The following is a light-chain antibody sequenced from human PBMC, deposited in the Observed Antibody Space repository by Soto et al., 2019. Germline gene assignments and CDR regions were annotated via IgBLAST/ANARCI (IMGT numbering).Light chain of an antibody. CDR1: SSNIGAGYD. Sequence: QSVLTQLPSVSGAPGQRVTISCNGSSSNIGAGYDVHWYQQLPGTAPKLLIYGNSNRPSGVPDRFSGSKSGTSASLAITGLQAEDEADYYCQSYDSSLSVVFGGGTKLTVL. CDR2: GNS. J-gene: IGLJ2*01. V-gene: IGLV1-40*01. CDR3: QSYDSSLSVV.